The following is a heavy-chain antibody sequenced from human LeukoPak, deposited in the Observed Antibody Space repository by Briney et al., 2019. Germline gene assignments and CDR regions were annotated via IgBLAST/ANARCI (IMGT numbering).Heavy chain of an antibody. CDR3: AKDMGPSWLAPDY. CDR2: ISWNSGSI. CDR1: GFTFDDYA. V-gene: IGHV3-9*01. J-gene: IGHJ4*02. D-gene: IGHD6-19*01. Sequence: GGSLRLSCAASGFTFDDYAMHWVRHAPGKGLEWVSGISWNSGSIDYADSVKGRFTISRDNAKNSLYLQMNSLRAEDTALYYCAKDMGPSWLAPDYWGQGTLVTVSS.